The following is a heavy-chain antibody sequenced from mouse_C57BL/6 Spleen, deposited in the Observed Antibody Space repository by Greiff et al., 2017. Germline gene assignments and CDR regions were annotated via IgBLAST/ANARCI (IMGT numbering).Heavy chain of an antibody. CDR2: IDPSDSYT. CDR3: ARLVGRDYWYFDV. Sequence: QVQLQQSGAELVKPGASVKLSCKASGYTFTSYWMQWVKQRPGQGLEWIGEIDPSDSYTNYNQKFKGKATLTVDTSSSTAYMQLSSLTSEDSAVYYCARLVGRDYWYFDVWGTGTTVTVSS. J-gene: IGHJ1*03. CDR1: GYTFTSYW. D-gene: IGHD1-1*02. V-gene: IGHV1-50*01.